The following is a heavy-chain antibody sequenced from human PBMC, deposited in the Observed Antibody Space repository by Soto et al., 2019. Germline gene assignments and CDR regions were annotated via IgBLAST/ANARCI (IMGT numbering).Heavy chain of an antibody. CDR2: VHYSGSS. D-gene: IGHD3-3*01. CDR1: GGSISNNY. Sequence: PSDTLSLTCTVSGGSISNNYWSWIRQPPGKGLECIGYVHYSGSSNYTPSLKSRVTMSVDTSKNQFSLKLTSVTAADTAVYYCARSYPNTIFGVVTPYGMDVWGQGTTVTVSS. V-gene: IGHV4-59*07. J-gene: IGHJ6*02. CDR3: ARSYPNTIFGVVTPYGMDV.